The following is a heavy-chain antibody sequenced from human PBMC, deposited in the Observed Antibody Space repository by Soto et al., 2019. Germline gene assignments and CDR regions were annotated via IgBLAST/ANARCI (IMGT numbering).Heavy chain of an antibody. D-gene: IGHD1-1*01. J-gene: IGHJ4*02. CDR2: MNPNSGNT. CDR3: ARVLNWNGTIDY. V-gene: IGHV1-18*01. Sequence: ASVKVSCKASGYTFITYDINWVRQAPGQGLEWMGWMNPNSGNTNYAQKLQGRVTMTTDTSTSTAYMELRSLRSDDTAVYYCARVLNWNGTIDYWGQGTLVTVSS. CDR1: GYTFITYD.